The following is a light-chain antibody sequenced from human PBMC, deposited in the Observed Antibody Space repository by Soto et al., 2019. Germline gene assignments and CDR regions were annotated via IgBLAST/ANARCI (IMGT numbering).Light chain of an antibody. Sequence: EVVLTQSPATLSLSPGERAILSCRASQSISKYLAWYQQKPGQAPRLLIYDAFNRATGIPARFSGSGSGTDFTLTISSLEPEDFAVYYWQQRSNWPPGTTFGQGTKLEIK. CDR3: QQRSNWPPGTT. CDR2: DAF. V-gene: IGKV3-11*01. CDR1: QSISKY. J-gene: IGKJ2*01.